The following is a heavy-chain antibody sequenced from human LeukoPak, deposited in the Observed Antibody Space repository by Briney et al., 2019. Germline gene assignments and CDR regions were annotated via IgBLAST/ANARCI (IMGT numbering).Heavy chain of an antibody. D-gene: IGHD3-10*01. Sequence: PSETLSLTCAVYGGSFSGYYWSWIRQPPGKGLEWIGEINHSGSTNYNPSLKSRVTISVDTSKNQFSLKLSSVTAADTAVYYCARAVRRGYYYGSGSPFDYWGQGTLVTVSS. CDR3: ARAVRRGYYYGSGSPFDY. CDR1: GGSFSGYY. J-gene: IGHJ4*02. V-gene: IGHV4-34*01. CDR2: INHSGST.